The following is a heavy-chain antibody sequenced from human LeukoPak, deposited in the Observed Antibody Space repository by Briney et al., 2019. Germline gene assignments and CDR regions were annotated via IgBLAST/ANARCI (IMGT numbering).Heavy chain of an antibody. CDR1: GFTFSSYE. J-gene: IGHJ1*01. CDR3: ARDAYSSGLLGLD. CDR2: ISSSGSTI. V-gene: IGHV3-48*03. D-gene: IGHD6-19*01. Sequence: GGSLRLSCAASGFTFSSYEMNWVRQAPGKGLEWVSYISSSGSTIYYADSVKGRFAISRDNAKNSLYLQMNSLRSEDTAVYYCARDAYSSGLLGLDWGQGNLVTVSS.